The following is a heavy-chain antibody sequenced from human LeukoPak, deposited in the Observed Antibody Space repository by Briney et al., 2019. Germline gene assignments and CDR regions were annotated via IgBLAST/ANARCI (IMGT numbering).Heavy chain of an antibody. CDR1: GGTFSSYA. V-gene: IGHV1-69*05. CDR3: ARTGASGYRGVDYYYYYMDV. CDR2: IIPIFGTA. J-gene: IGHJ6*03. D-gene: IGHD3-3*01. Sequence: ASVKVSCKASGGTFSSYAISWVRQAPGQGLEWMGGIIPIFGTANYAQKFQGRVTITTDESTSTAYMELSSLRSEDTAVYYCARTGASGYRGVDYYYYYMDVWGKGTTVTVSS.